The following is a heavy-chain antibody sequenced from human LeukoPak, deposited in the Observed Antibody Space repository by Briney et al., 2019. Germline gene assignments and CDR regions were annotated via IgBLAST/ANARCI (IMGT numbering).Heavy chain of an antibody. Sequence: GGSLRLSCAASGFTFSSYGMHWVRQAPGKGLEWVAVISYDGSNKYYADSVKGRFTISRDNSKNTLYLQMNSLRAEDTAVYYRAKDRSQWLGSFYYYGMDVWGKGTTVTVSS. J-gene: IGHJ6*04. D-gene: IGHD6-19*01. CDR1: GFTFSSYG. CDR3: AKDRSQWLGSFYYYGMDV. V-gene: IGHV3-30*18. CDR2: ISYDGSNK.